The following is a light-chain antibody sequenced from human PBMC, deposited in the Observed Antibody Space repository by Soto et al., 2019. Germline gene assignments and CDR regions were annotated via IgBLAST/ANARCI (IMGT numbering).Light chain of an antibody. CDR2: DVS. Sequence: QSALTQPASVSGSPGQSITISCTGTSSDVGDYNYVSWYQQHPGKAPKLMIYDVSNRPSGVSNRFSGSKSCNTASLTISGLQAEDEADYYCSSYTSSSTLVVFGTGTKVTVL. CDR3: SSYTSSSTLVV. J-gene: IGLJ1*01. V-gene: IGLV2-14*01. CDR1: SSDVGDYNY.